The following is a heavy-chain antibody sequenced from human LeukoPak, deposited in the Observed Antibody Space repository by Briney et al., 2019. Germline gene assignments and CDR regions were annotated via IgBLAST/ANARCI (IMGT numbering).Heavy chain of an antibody. J-gene: IGHJ4*02. D-gene: IGHD2-2*01. CDR3: ARDFCSSTSCRFDY. V-gene: IGHV3-48*04. CDR2: VNSSSSTM. Sequence: LPGESLRLSCAASGFTFSSYSMNWVRQAPGKGLGWVSVVNSSSSTMYYAESVKARFTISRDNAKNSLYLQMNSLRAEDTAVDYCARDFCSSTSCRFDYWGQGTLVTVSS. CDR1: GFTFSSYS.